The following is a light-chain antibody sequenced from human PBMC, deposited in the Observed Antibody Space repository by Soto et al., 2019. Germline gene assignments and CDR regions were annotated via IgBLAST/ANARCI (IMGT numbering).Light chain of an antibody. CDR2: DVS. V-gene: IGKV1-5*01. Sequence: DIQMTQSPSTLSASIGDRVTITCRASQSINGHLAWYQQKPGRPPKLLIYDVSFLESGVPSRFSGSGSGTDFNLTISSLRPDDFATFYCQQYKVYPYTFGQGTRLDIQ. CDR3: QQYKVYPYT. J-gene: IGKJ2*01. CDR1: QSINGH.